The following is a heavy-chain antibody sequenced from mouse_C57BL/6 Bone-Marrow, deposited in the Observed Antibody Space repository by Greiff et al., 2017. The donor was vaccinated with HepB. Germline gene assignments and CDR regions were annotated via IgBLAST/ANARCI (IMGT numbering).Heavy chain of an antibody. CDR1: GFTFSDYG. V-gene: IGHV5-17*01. Sequence: EVQGVESGGGLVKPGGSLKLSCAASGFTFSDYGMHWVRQAPEKGLEWVAYISSGSSTIYYADTVKGRFTISRDNAKNTLFLQMTSLRSEDTAMYYCARKLITGYWYFDVWGTGTTVTVSS. J-gene: IGHJ1*03. CDR3: ARKLITGYWYFDV. D-gene: IGHD1-3*01. CDR2: ISSGSSTI.